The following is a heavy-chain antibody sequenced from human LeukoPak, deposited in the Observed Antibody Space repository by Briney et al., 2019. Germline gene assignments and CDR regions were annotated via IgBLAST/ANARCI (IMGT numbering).Heavy chain of an antibody. CDR1: GYTFTCYY. J-gene: IGHJ3*02. D-gene: IGHD3-22*01. CDR3: AGEVVIDAFDI. CDR2: INPNSGGT. Sequence: ASVKVSCKASGYTFTCYYMHWVRQAPGQGLEWMGRINPNSGGTNYAQKFQGRVTMTRDTSISTAYMELSRLRSDDTAVYYCAGEVVIDAFDIWGQGTMVTVSS. V-gene: IGHV1-2*06.